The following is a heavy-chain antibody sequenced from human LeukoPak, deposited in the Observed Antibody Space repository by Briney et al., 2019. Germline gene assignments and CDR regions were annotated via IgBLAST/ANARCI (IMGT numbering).Heavy chain of an antibody. Sequence: PGGSLRLSCAASGFMFNNYWMSWVRQAPGKGLEWVANIKQDGSEKNYVDSVKGRFTISRDNAKNSLYLQMNSLRGEDTAVYFCASIQQLLWDYPNWRVIDYWGQGTLVTVSS. CDR2: IKQDGSEK. J-gene: IGHJ4*02. V-gene: IGHV3-7*01. D-gene: IGHD2-2*01. CDR1: GFMFNNYW. CDR3: ASIQQLLWDYPNWRVIDY.